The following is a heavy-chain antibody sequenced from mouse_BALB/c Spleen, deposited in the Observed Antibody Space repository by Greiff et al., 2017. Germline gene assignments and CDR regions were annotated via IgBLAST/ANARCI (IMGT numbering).Heavy chain of an antibody. Sequence: VQLKESGPGLVAPSQSLSITCTVSGFSLTGYGVNWVRQPPGKGLEWLGMIWGDGSTDYNSALKSRLSISKDNSKSQVFLKMNSLQTDDTARYYCARDQDYYGSSYDYYAMDYWGQGTSVTVSS. CDR2: IWGDGST. CDR3: ARDQDYYGSSYDYYAMDY. V-gene: IGHV2-6-7*01. J-gene: IGHJ4*01. CDR1: GFSLTGYG. D-gene: IGHD1-1*01.